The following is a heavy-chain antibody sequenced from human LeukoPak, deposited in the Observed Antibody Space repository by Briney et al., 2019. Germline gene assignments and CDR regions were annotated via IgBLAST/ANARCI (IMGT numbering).Heavy chain of an antibody. Sequence: GGSLRLSCAASGLTLSRFWINWVRQAPGKGLEWVANIKQDRREKYYVDSVKGRFTISRDNAKNSVYFQMNSLKAEDTAVYYCAKGWTSIKYDSWGQGTLVTVSS. J-gene: IGHJ4*02. CDR1: GLTLSRFW. V-gene: IGHV3-7*05. D-gene: IGHD3/OR15-3a*01. CDR2: IKQDRREK. CDR3: AKGWTSIKYDS.